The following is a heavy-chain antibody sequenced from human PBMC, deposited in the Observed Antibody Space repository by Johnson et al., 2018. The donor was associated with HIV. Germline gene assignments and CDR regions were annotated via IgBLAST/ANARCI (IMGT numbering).Heavy chain of an antibody. J-gene: IGHJ3*02. CDR3: ARSMRGAFDI. CDR1: GFTFSSYA. V-gene: IGHV3-30*04. CDR2: ISHDGSNK. Sequence: QVQLVESGEGVVQPGRSLRLSCAASGFTFSSYAMHWVRQAPGKGLEWVAVISHDGSNKYYADSVKGRFTISRDNSKNTLYLQMNSLRAEDTAVYYCARSMRGAFDIWGQGTEVTVSS. D-gene: IGHD3-10*01.